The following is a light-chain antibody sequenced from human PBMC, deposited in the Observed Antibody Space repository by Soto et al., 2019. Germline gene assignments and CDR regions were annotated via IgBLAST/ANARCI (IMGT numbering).Light chain of an antibody. V-gene: IGKV3-15*01. CDR2: GAS. CDR3: QQGNNWPIT. Sequence: EIVMTQSPATLSLSPGERAALSCRASQSINSELAWYQQKPGQPPRLLIYGASTRATGVPARFTGSESGSEFTLTISGLQSEDLAVYYCQQGNNWPITFGQGTRLEI. CDR1: QSINSE. J-gene: IGKJ2*01.